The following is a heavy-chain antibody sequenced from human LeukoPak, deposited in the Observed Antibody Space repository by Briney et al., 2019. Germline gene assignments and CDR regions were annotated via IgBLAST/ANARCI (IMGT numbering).Heavy chain of an antibody. Sequence: PSQTLSLTCTVSGGSISSGSYYWSWIRQPAGKGLEWIGRIYTSGNTNYNPSLKSRVTISVDTSKNQFSLKLSSVTAADTAVYYCAREASYAMVRGVIHPHGMDVWGQGTTVTVSS. D-gene: IGHD3-10*01. CDR1: GGSISSGSYY. V-gene: IGHV4-61*02. J-gene: IGHJ6*02. CDR2: IYTSGNT. CDR3: AREASYAMVRGVIHPHGMDV.